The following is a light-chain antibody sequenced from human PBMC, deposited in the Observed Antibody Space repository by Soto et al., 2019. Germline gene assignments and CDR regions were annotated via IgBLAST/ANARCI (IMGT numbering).Light chain of an antibody. CDR3: QQYFSSPYT. CDR1: QSIFYSSNNKNY. V-gene: IGKV4-1*01. J-gene: IGKJ2*01. CDR2: WAS. Sequence: DIVMTQSPDSLAVSLGERATINCKSSQSIFYSSNNKNYLAWFQQKPGQSPKVLIYWASTRESGVPDRFSGSGYGTDFTLTISSLQAEDVAVYYCQQYFSSPYTFGQGTKLEIK.